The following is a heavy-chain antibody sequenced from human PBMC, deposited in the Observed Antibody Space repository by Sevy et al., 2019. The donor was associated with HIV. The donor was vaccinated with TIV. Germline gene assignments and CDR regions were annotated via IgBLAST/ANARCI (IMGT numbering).Heavy chain of an antibody. Sequence: ASVKVSCKVSGHSLTELSIHWVRQVPGKWLEWMGGFDPEEDEIFYAQIFEDRVTMTEDTSTDTAYMELRNLRSEDTAVYYCGTEEGEGRNYWGQGTLVTVSS. D-gene: IGHD3-16*01. CDR2: FDPEEDEI. CDR3: GTEEGEGRNY. V-gene: IGHV1-24*01. CDR1: GHSLTELS. J-gene: IGHJ4*01.